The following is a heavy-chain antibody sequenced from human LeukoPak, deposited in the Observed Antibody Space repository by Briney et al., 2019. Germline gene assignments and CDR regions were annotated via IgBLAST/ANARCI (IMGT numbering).Heavy chain of an antibody. J-gene: IGHJ3*02. D-gene: IGHD3-10*01. CDR2: TSYRSKWYR. V-gene: IGHV6-1*01. CDR1: GDSVSSNSAA. Sequence: SQTLSLTCAISGDSVSSNSAAWNWIRQSPSRGLEWLGRTSYRSKWYRDCAVSVKSRITVNPDTSKNQFSLQLNSVTPEDTAVYYCAREFTVVGGVVNAFDIWGQGTMVTVSS. CDR3: AREFTVVGGVVNAFDI.